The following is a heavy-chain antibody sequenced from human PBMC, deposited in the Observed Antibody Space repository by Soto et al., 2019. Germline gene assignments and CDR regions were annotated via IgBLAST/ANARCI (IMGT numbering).Heavy chain of an antibody. CDR2: ISDSGST. V-gene: IGHV3-23*01. CDR1: GFTFSNHA. J-gene: IGHJ4*02. Sequence: EVQLLESGGALVQPGGSLRLSCAASGFTFSNHAMNWVRQAPGKGLEWVSTISDSGSTYYADSVKGRFTIPRDNSKNTLYLEMNSLRATEPAVYYCARDPGGHYCTSTSCLYFFDHWGQGALVIVSS. D-gene: IGHD2-2*01. CDR3: ARDPGGHYCTSTSCLYFFDH.